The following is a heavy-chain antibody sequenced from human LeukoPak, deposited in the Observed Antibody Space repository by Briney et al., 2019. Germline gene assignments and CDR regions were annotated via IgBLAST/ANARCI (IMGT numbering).Heavy chain of an antibody. D-gene: IGHD6-13*01. J-gene: IGHJ4*02. V-gene: IGHV3-30*18. Sequence: GGSLRLSCAASGSTSRNYGMHWVRQAPGKGLEWVAVISYDGSDKKFADSVKGRFTISRDNSKNTLYLQMNSLRVEDTAVYYCAKDGDIAAAGYYFDYWGQGTLVTVSS. CDR2: ISYDGSDK. CDR3: AKDGDIAAAGYYFDY. CDR1: GSTSRNYG.